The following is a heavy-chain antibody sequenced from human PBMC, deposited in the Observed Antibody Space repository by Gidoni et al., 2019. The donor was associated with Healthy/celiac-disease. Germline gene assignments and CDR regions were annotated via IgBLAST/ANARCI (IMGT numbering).Heavy chain of an antibody. J-gene: IGHJ6*02. Sequence: QVQLVQSGAEVKKPGASVKVSCKPSGYTFTGYYMHWVRQAPGQGLEWMGWINPNSGGTNYAQKFQGRVTMTRDTSISTAYMELSRLRSDDTAVYYCARPPPVVPAAPDGAYYYYGMDVWGQGTTVTVSS. CDR1: GYTFTGYY. CDR2: INPNSGGT. CDR3: ARPPPVVPAAPDGAYYYYGMDV. V-gene: IGHV1-2*02. D-gene: IGHD2-2*01.